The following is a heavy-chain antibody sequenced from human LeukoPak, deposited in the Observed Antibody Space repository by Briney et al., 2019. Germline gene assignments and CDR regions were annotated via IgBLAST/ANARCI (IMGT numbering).Heavy chain of an antibody. CDR1: GFTLSCCG. D-gene: IGHD3-10*02. J-gene: IGHJ4*02. CDR3: AKYSSGVRGGPAY. CDR2: MSFDGNRK. Sequence: GKSLRLSCAASGFTLSCCGMHWVRQAPGKGLEWVAFMSFDGNRKYFADSVKGRFTLSRDTSKNTLYLQMDSLGADDMAVYYCAKYSSGVRGGPAYWGKGTLVSVSS. V-gene: IGHV3-30*18.